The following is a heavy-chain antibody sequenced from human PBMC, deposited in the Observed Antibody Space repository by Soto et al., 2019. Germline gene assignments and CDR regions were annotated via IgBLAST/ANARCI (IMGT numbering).Heavy chain of an antibody. CDR1: GYTFTSYY. CDR3: ASSWVVVPAATRYYYYYGMDV. D-gene: IGHD2-2*01. Sequence: ASVKVSCKASGYTFTSYYMHWVRQAPGQGLEWMGIINPSGGSTSYAQKFQGRVTMTRDTSTSTVCMELSSLRSEDTAVYYCASSWVVVPAATRYYYYYGMDVWGQGTTVTVSS. J-gene: IGHJ6*02. CDR2: INPSGGST. V-gene: IGHV1-46*01.